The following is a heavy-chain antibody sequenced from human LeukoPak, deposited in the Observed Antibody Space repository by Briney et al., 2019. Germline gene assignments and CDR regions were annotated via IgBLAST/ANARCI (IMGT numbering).Heavy chain of an antibody. V-gene: IGHV3-23*01. J-gene: IGHJ4*02. CDR3: AKDGVSAVYDSSGLDY. CDR1: GFTFSSYA. Sequence: PGGSLRLSCAASGFTFSSYAMSWVRQAPGKGLEWVSAISGSGGSTHYADSVKGRFTISRDNPKNTLYLQMNSLRAEDTAVYYCAKDGVSAVYDSSGLDYWGQGTLVTVSS. CDR2: ISGSGGST. D-gene: IGHD3-22*01.